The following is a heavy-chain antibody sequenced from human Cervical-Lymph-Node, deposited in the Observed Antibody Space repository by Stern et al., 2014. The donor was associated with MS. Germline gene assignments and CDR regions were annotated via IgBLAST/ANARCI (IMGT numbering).Heavy chain of an antibody. Sequence: EVQLVESGGGLVKPGGSLRLSCAASGFTFSSYSMNWVRQGPGKGLEWVSSISSSSSYIYYADSVKGRFTISRDNAKNSLYLQMNSLRAEDTAVYYCARAELHHSSGWYGHHYYGMDVWGQGTTVTVSS. V-gene: IGHV3-21*01. CDR3: ARAELHHSSGWYGHHYYGMDV. CDR2: ISSSSSYI. J-gene: IGHJ6*02. CDR1: GFTFSSYS. D-gene: IGHD6-19*01.